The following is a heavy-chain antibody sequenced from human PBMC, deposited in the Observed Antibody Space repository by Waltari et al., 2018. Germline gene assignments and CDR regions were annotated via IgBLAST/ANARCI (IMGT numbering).Heavy chain of an antibody. CDR2: VHRNGRT. CDR1: GDPMSGNSW. J-gene: IGHJ4*02. Sequence: QLQLQESGPGLVKPSGTLSLTCVVSGDPMSGNSWWCCVRQSPDKGLELIGQVHRNGRTNYTPSLASRAIVSLDSSMNQCSLRILSATAADTAVYYCARDLGRGLFLDSWGQGTLVTVSP. CDR3: ARDLGRGLFLDS. D-gene: IGHD2-15*01. V-gene: IGHV4-4*02.